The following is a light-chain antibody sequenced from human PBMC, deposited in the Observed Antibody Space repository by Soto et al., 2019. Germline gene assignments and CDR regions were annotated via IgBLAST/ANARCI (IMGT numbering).Light chain of an antibody. V-gene: IGLV2-8*01. CDR3: SSYAGSNNFV. CDR2: EVS. Sequence: QSVLTQPPSASGSPGQPVTISCTGTSSDVGGYNYVSWYQQHPGKAPKLMIYEVSERPSGVPDRFSGSKSSNTASLTVSGLQAEDEADYYCSSYAGSNNFVFGTGTKSPS. J-gene: IGLJ1*01. CDR1: SSDVGGYNY.